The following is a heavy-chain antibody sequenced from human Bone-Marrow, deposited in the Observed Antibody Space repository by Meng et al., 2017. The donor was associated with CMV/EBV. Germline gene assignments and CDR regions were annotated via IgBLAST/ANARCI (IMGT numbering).Heavy chain of an antibody. CDR3: AKGSHSSGWPRVWFDP. CDR1: RFTFSSYD. J-gene: IGHJ5*02. D-gene: IGHD6-19*01. CDR2: IRYDGGNK. V-gene: IGHV3-33*06. Sequence: GESLKISCAASRFTFSSYDMHWVRQAPGKGLEWVAVIRYDGGNKYYEDSVKGRFTISRDNSKNTLYLQMNSLRAEDTAVYYCAKGSHSSGWPRVWFDPWGQGTLVTVSS.